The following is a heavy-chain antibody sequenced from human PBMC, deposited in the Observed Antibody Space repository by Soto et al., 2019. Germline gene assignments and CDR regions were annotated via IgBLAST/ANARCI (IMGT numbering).Heavy chain of an antibody. J-gene: IGHJ5*02. CDR1: GFTFSDYY. CDR2: ISSSGSTI. V-gene: IGHV3-11*01. Sequence: GGSLRLSCAASGFTFSDYYMSWIRQAPGKGLEWVSYISSSGSTIYYADSVKGRFTISRDNAKNSLYLQMNSLRAEDTAVYYCARWQYQLPYNWFDPWGQGTLVTVSS. CDR3: ARWQYQLPYNWFDP. D-gene: IGHD2-2*01.